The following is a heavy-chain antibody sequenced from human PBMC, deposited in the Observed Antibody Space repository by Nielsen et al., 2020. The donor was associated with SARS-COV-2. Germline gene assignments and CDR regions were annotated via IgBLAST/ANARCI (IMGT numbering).Heavy chain of an antibody. CDR2: IYYSGST. CDR1: GGSISSSSYY. Sequence: SETLSLTCTVSGGSISSSSYYWGWIRQPSGKGLEWIGSIYYSGSTYYNPSLKSRVTISVDTSKNQFSLKLSSVTAADTAVYYCARGAYYYGSGSYLNNWFDPWGQGTLVTVSS. CDR3: ARGAYYYGSGSYLNNWFDP. V-gene: IGHV4-39*01. D-gene: IGHD3-10*01. J-gene: IGHJ5*02.